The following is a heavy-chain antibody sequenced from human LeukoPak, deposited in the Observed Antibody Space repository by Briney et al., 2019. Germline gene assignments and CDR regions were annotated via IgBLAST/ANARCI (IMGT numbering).Heavy chain of an antibody. Sequence: PGGSLRLSCAASGFTFSSYWMSWVRQAPGKGLEWVANIKQDGSEKYYVDSVKGRFTISRDNAKNSLHLQMNSLRAEDTAVYYRARGMGIAARFDPWGQGTLVTVSS. J-gene: IGHJ5*02. V-gene: IGHV3-7*01. CDR2: IKQDGSEK. D-gene: IGHD6-13*01. CDR3: ARGMGIAARFDP. CDR1: GFTFSSYW.